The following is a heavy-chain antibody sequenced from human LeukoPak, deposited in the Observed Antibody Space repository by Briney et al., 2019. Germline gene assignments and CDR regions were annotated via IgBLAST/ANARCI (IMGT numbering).Heavy chain of an antibody. CDR1: GFTFRMYD. J-gene: IGHJ2*01. D-gene: IGHD2-21*02. V-gene: IGHV3-13*01. CDR2: FGTAGDT. CDR3: ARGAYNGDNWHFDL. Sequence: GGSLRLSCVASGFTFRMYDVHWVRLPAGEGLEWVSGFGTAGDTYYPDSVRGRFTISRENGKNSFYLQMNNLRVGDTAVYYCARGAYNGDNWHFDLWGRGTLVTVSS.